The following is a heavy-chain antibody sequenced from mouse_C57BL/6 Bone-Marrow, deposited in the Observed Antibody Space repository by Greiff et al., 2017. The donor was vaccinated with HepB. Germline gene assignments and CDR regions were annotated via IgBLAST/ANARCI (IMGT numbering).Heavy chain of an antibody. V-gene: IGHV1-81*01. Sequence: VQLQQSGAELARPGASVKLSCKASGYTFTSYGISWVKQRTGQGLEWIGEIYPRSGNTYYNEKFKGKATLTADKSSSTAYMELRSLTSEDSAVYFCARKSSGYYAMDYWGQGTSVTVSS. J-gene: IGHJ4*01. CDR2: IYPRSGNT. CDR3: ARKSSGYYAMDY. D-gene: IGHD3-2*02. CDR1: GYTFTSYG.